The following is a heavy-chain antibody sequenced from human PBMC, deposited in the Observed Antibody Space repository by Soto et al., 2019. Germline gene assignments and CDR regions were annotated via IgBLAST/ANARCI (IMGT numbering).Heavy chain of an antibody. V-gene: IGHV4-31*03. D-gene: IGHD3-3*02. J-gene: IGHJ4*02. CDR1: GGSINIGGYY. CDR3: ARTAWHFFDY. CDR2: IYYSGST. Sequence: QVQLQGSGPGLVKPSQTLSLTCTVSGGSINIGGYYWSWIRQHPGKGLEWIGYIYYSGSTFYNPSLKSRVTIPFDTSKNQFSLKLNSVTAADTAVYYCARTAWHFFDYWGQGTLVTVSS.